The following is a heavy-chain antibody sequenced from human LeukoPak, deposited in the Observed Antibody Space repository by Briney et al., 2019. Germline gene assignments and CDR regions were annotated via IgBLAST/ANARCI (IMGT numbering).Heavy chain of an antibody. Sequence: SETLSLTCTVSGGSISSYYWSWIRQPPGKGLEWIGYIYYSGSTNYNPSFKSRVTISVDTSKNQFSLKLSSVTAADTAVYYCARHHDYTTGQNWFDPWGQGTLVTVSS. CDR2: IYYSGST. V-gene: IGHV4-59*08. CDR1: GGSISSYY. CDR3: ARHHDYTTGQNWFDP. J-gene: IGHJ5*02. D-gene: IGHD4-11*01.